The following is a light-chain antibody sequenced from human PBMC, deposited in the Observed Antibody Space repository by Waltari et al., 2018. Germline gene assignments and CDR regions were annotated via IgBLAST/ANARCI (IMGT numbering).Light chain of an antibody. CDR2: SNS. V-gene: IGLV1-44*01. CDR1: SSAIESNH. J-gene: IGLJ2*01. Sequence: QPVVTQTPSASSTPGQRVTISCPGSSSAIESNHVSCTQQLPGRAPRPLIYSNSHRPSGVPDRFSASTSGRSASLAISGRQSDDEGNYYCASWDYSLNGVVYGGGTKLTVL. CDR3: ASWDYSLNGVV.